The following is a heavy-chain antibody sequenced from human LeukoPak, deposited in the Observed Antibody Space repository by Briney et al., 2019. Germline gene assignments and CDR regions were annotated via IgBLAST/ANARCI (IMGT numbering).Heavy chain of an antibody. V-gene: IGHV4-30-2*01. D-gene: IGHD2-15*01. CDR1: GGSISSGGYS. J-gene: IGHJ3*02. Sequence: SETLSLTCAVSGGSISSGGYSWSWIRQPPGKGLEWIGYIYHSGSTYYNPSLKSRVTISVDTSKNQFSLKLSSATAADTAVYYCARDCSGGSCYANDAFDIWGQGTMVTVSS. CDR2: IYHSGST. CDR3: ARDCSGGSCYANDAFDI.